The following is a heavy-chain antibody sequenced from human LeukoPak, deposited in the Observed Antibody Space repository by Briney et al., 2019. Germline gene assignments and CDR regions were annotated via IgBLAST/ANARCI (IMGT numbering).Heavy chain of an antibody. V-gene: IGHV4-59*01. D-gene: IGHD6-13*01. CDR1: GDSISSYY. CDR3: ATGYSSTWYYFDY. Sequence: KPSETLSLTCTVSGDSISSYYWSWIRQPPGKGLEWIGYIYHSGSTNYNPSLKSRVTISADTSKDQFSLKLASVTVADTAVYYCATGYSSTWYYFDYWGQGTLVTVSS. J-gene: IGHJ4*02. CDR2: IYHSGST.